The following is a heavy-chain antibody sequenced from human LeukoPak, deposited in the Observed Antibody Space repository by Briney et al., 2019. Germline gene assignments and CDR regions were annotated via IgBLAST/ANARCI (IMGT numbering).Heavy chain of an antibody. D-gene: IGHD3-16*01. Sequence: SETLSLTCTFSGGSISSSSYYWVWIRQPPGKGLEWIGSIYYSGSTYYNPSLESRVTISVDSSKNQFSLKLTSVTAADTAVYYLGGYGSNKLGAFDSLGQGTLVTGSS. CDR3: GGYGSNKLGAFDS. CDR2: IYYSGST. J-gene: IGHJ4*02. V-gene: IGHV4-39*01. CDR1: GGSISSSSYY.